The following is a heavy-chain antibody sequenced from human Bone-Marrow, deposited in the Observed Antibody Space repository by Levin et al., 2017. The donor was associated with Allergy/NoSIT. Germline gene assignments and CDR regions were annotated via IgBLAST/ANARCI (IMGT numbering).Heavy chain of an antibody. Sequence: HPGGSLRLSCAASGFTFSDSWMHWVRQAPGKGLVWVARIKTEGTMTTYADFVKGRFTISRDNAKNTLYLQMNSLRVEDTAVYHCARDLGGNYGFADFDPWGQGTLVTVSS. CDR2: IKTEGTMT. CDR3: ARDLGGNYGFADFDP. J-gene: IGHJ5*02. D-gene: IGHD3-16*01. V-gene: IGHV3-74*01. CDR1: GFTFSDSW.